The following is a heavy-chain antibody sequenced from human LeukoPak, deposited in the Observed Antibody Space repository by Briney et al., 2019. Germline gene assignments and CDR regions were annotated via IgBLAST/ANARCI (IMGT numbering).Heavy chain of an antibody. V-gene: IGHV6-1*01. CDR1: GDSVSSNSAA. D-gene: IGHD1-7*01. J-gene: IGHJ4*02. CDR2: TYYRSKWYN. CDR3: ARDPPRYKWNYFPNTFDY. Sequence: SQSLSLTCAISGDSVSSNSAAWNWIRQSPSRGLEWLGRTYYRSKWYNDYAISVKSRITINPDTSKNQFSLQLNSVTPEDTAVYYGARDPPRYKWNYFPNTFDYWGQGTLVTVSS.